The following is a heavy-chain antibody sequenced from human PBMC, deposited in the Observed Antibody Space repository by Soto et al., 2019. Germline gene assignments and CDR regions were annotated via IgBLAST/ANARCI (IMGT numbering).Heavy chain of an antibody. CDR2: ISKDGSTK. CDR1: GFTFSSCG. J-gene: IGHJ4*02. Sequence: PGGSLRLSCSASGFTFSSCGMRWVRQAPVKGLEWVAVISKDGSTKYDADSVKGRFTISRDNSKNTLYLQMNSLRAEDTAVYYCAKETHSSGYGSYFDYWGQGTLVTVSS. D-gene: IGHD3-22*01. CDR3: AKETHSSGYGSYFDY. V-gene: IGHV3-30*18.